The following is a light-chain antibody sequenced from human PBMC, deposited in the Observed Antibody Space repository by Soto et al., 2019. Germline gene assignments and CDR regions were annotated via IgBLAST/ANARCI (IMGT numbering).Light chain of an antibody. CDR1: QGINNY. CDR2: AAS. Sequence: NIQMTQSPSAMSASVGDRVTITCRARQGINNYLAWFQQTPGKVPKHLIYAASSLQSGVPSGFSXXGSXXXFXXTXXSRQPEDXAXXXCLQHNNWSFGGGTKVEIK. CDR3: LQHNNWS. J-gene: IGKJ4*01. V-gene: IGKV1D-17*01.